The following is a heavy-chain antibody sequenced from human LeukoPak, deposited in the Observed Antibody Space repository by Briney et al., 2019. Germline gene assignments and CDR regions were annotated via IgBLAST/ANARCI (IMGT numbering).Heavy chain of an antibody. CDR3: ARGRGDGSYRSDFDY. J-gene: IGHJ4*02. CDR2: ISAYNGNT. V-gene: IGHV1-18*01. CDR1: GYTFTSYG. Sequence: GASVKVSCKASGYTFTSYGISWVRQAPGQGLEWMGWISAYNGNTNYAQKLQGRVTMTTDTSTSTAYMELRSLRSDDTAVYYCARGRGDGSYRSDFDYWGQGTLVTVSS. D-gene: IGHD1-26*01.